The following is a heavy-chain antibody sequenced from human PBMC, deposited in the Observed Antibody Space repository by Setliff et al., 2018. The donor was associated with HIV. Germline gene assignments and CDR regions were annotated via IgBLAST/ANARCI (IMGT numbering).Heavy chain of an antibody. CDR2: IKADGSEK. V-gene: IGHV3-7*01. CDR1: GYSFGAYA. CDR3: ARGPDY. Sequence: LRLSCTTSGYSFGAYAVSWVRQAPGKGLEWVANIKADGSEKYYMNSVKGRFTISRDNAENSLYLQMNSLRADDTAVYFCARGPDYWGQGTLVTVSS. J-gene: IGHJ4*02.